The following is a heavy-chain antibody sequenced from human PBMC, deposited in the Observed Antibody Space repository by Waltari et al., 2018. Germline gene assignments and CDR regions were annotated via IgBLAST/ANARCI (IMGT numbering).Heavy chain of an antibody. CDR2: ISGSGGST. J-gene: IGHJ6*02. Sequence: SGFTFSSSAMSWVRQAPGKGLEWVSAISGSGGSTYYADSVKGRFTISRDNAKNTLYLQRNSLRAEDTAVYYCAKAVPYYDILTGYPFDYGMDVWGQGTTVTVSS. CDR1: GFTFSSSA. V-gene: IGHV3-23*01. CDR3: AKAVPYYDILTGYPFDYGMDV. D-gene: IGHD3-9*01.